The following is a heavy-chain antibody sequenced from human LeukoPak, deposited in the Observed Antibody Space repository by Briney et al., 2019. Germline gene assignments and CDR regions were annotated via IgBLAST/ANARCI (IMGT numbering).Heavy chain of an antibody. D-gene: IGHD6-19*01. J-gene: IGHJ4*02. CDR3: ARGRSGWYSGAFRY. CDR1: GYTFTGYY. CDR2: INPNSGGT. Sequence: ASVKVSCKASGYTFTGYYMHWVRQAPGQGLEWMGWINPNSGGTNYAQKFQGRVTMTRDTSISTAYMELSSLRSEDTAVYYCARGRSGWYSGAFRYWGQGTLVTVSS. V-gene: IGHV1-2*02.